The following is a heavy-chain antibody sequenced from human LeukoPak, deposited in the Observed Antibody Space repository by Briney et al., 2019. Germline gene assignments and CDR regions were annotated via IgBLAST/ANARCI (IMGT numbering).Heavy chain of an antibody. D-gene: IGHD3-10*01. CDR1: GGSISSYY. Sequence: SETLSLTCTVSGGSISSYYWSWIRQPPGKGLEWIGYIYYSGSTNYNPSLKSRVTISVDTSKNQFSLKLSSVTAADTAVYYCTRSRDYYGLFDYWGQGTLVTVSS. J-gene: IGHJ4*02. V-gene: IGHV4-59*12. CDR2: IYYSGST. CDR3: TRSRDYYGLFDY.